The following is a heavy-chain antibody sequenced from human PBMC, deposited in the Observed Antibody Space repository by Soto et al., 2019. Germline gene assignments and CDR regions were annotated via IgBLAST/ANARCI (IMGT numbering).Heavy chain of an antibody. CDR2: IYSGGST. CDR1: GFTVSSNY. CDR3: ARDHRVRGVIIGHYYYYYMDV. Sequence: GGSLRLSCAASGFTVSSNYMSWVRQAPGKGLEWVSVIYSGGSTYYADSVKGRFTISRDNSKNTLYLQMNSLRAEDTAVYYCARDHRVRGVIIGHYYYYYMDVWGKGTTVTVSS. J-gene: IGHJ6*03. V-gene: IGHV3-66*01. D-gene: IGHD3-10*01.